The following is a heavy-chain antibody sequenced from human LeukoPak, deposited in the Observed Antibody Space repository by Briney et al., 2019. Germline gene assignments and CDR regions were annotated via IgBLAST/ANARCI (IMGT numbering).Heavy chain of an antibody. CDR3: ARGRARSAFDP. CDR2: IYTSGST. J-gene: IGHJ5*02. D-gene: IGHD6-6*01. Sequence: SETLSLTCTVSGGSISSYYWSWTRQPPGKGLEWIGYIYTSGSTNYNPSLKSRVTISVDTSKNQFSLKLSSVTAADTVVYYCARGRARSAFDPWGQGTLVTVSS. V-gene: IGHV4-4*09. CDR1: GGSISSYY.